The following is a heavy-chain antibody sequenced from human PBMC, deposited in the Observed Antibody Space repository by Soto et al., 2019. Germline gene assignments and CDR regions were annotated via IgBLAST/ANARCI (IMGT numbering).Heavy chain of an antibody. J-gene: IGHJ6*02. CDR2: IIPIFGTA. CDR1: GGTFSSYA. Sequence: SVKVSCKAPGGTFSSYAISWVRQAPGQGLEWMGGIIPIFGTANYAQKFQGRVTITADESTSTGYMELSSLRSEDTAVYYCARSQGGSSSLDIYYYYYYGMDVWGQGPTVTVSS. D-gene: IGHD2-15*01. V-gene: IGHV1-69*13. CDR3: ARSQGGSSSLDIYYYYYYGMDV.